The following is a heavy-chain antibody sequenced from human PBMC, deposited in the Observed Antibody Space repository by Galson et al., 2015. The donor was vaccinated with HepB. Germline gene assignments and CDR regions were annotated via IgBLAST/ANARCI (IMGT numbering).Heavy chain of an antibody. CDR1: GFTFSNYA. Sequence: SLRLSCAASGFTFSNYAMHWVRQAPGKGLEYVSGISSNGGSTYYADSVKGRFTISRDTSKNTLFLQMSSLRAEDTAVYYCAKGTGVVTFDYWGQGTLVTVSS. D-gene: IGHD3-3*01. J-gene: IGHJ4*02. CDR2: ISSNGGST. CDR3: AKGTGVVTFDY. V-gene: IGHV3-64D*06.